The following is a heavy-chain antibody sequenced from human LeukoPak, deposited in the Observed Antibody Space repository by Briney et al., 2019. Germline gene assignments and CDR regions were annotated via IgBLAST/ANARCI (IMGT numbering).Heavy chain of an antibody. CDR1: GYRFTMYW. V-gene: IGHV5-51*01. J-gene: IGHJ6*01. CDR3: ARHMGSYYYGMDV. CDR2: IYPGDSDT. Sequence: AGESLKISCKGLGYRFTMYWIGWVRQMPGKGLEWMAIIYPGDSDTRYSPSFQGQVTISADKSTSTAYLQWNSLKASDTAMYYCARHMGSYYYGMDVWGRGTTVTVSS. D-gene: IGHD3-10*01.